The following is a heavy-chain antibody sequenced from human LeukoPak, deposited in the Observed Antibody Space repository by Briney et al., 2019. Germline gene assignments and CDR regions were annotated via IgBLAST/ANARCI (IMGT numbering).Heavy chain of an antibody. CDR1: GFRFSDYS. Sequence: GGSLRLSCAASGFRFSDYSMNWVRQAPGKGLEWISFIGIDSGNTNYADSVKGRFTISGDKAKNSLYLQMNSLRVEDTAVYYCARDYKYAFDNWGQGTLVTVSS. CDR2: IGIDSGNT. V-gene: IGHV3-48*01. D-gene: IGHD5-24*01. CDR3: ARDYKYAFDN. J-gene: IGHJ4*02.